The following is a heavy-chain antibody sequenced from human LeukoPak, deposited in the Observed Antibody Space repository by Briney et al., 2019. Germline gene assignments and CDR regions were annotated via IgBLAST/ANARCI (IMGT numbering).Heavy chain of an antibody. CDR1: GGSISSYY. D-gene: IGHD2-8*02. J-gene: IGHJ4*02. Sequence: SETLSLTCTVSGGSISSYYWGWIRQSPGKGLEWIGSFHYSGSTSYNPSLKSRVTISVDSSKNQFSLRLSSVTAADTAVYYCARGFWSRYYDYWGQGTLVTVSS. V-gene: IGHV4-39*07. CDR3: ARGFWSRYYDY. CDR2: FHYSGST.